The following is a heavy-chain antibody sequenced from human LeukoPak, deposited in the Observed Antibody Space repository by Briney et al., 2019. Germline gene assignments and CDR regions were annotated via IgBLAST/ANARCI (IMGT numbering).Heavy chain of an antibody. J-gene: IGHJ5*02. Sequence: PSDTLSLTCTVSGGSISNYYWSWIRQPAGKGLEWIGRIYSSGTTIYNTSLKSRVTMSVDTSKNQFSLKLSSVTAADTAVYFCASGSSGYDPWGQGTLVTAS. D-gene: IGHD5-12*01. V-gene: IGHV4-4*07. CDR1: GGSISNYY. CDR3: ASGSSGYDP. CDR2: IYSSGTT.